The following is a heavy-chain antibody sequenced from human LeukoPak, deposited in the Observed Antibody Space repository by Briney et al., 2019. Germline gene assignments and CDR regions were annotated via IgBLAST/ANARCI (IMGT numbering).Heavy chain of an antibody. J-gene: IGHJ6*03. CDR1: GGSISSGDYY. V-gene: IGHV4-30-4*08. D-gene: IGHD3-22*01. CDR3: AREGSSGYYLYYYYMDV. Sequence: PSQTLSLTCTVSGGSISSGDYYWSWIRQPPGKGLEWIGYIYYSGSTYYNPSLESRVTISVDTSKNQFSLKLSSVTAADTAVYYCAREGSSGYYLYYYYMDVRGKGTTVTVSS. CDR2: IYYSGST.